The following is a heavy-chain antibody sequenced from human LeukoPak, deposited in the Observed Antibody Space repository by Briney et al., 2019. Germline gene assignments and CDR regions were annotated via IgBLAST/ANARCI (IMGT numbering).Heavy chain of an antibody. Sequence: PGGSLRLSCAASGFTFSSYAMHWVRQAPGKELEWVAVISYDGSNKYYADSVKGRFTISRDNSKNTLYLQMNSLRAEDTAVYYCARKHSYFDYWGQGTLVTVSS. V-gene: IGHV3-30*04. J-gene: IGHJ4*02. CDR3: ARKHSYFDY. CDR1: GFTFSSYA. CDR2: ISYDGSNK.